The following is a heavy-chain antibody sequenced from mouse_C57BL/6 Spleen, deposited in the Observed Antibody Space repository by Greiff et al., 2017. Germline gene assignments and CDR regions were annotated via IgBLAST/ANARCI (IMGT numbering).Heavy chain of an antibody. CDR3: ARQAGNYWYFDV. D-gene: IGHD1-1*01. Sequence: EVKLMESGGGLVQPGGSLKLSCAASGFTFSDYGMAWVRQAPRKGPEWVAFISNLAYSIYYADTVTGRFTISRENAKNTLYLEMSSLRSEDTAMYYGARQAGNYWYFDVWGTGTTVTVSS. CDR1: GFTFSDYG. J-gene: IGHJ1*03. CDR2: ISNLAYSI. V-gene: IGHV5-15*01.